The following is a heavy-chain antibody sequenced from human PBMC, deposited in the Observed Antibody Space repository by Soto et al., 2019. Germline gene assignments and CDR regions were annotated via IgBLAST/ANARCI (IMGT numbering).Heavy chain of an antibody. V-gene: IGHV4-59*01. CDR3: ARIGVLQLWSYYFDY. D-gene: IGHD5-18*01. CDR1: GGSISSNY. J-gene: IGHJ4*02. CDR2: IYNSGST. Sequence: NPSETLSLTCSVSGGSISSNYWSWIRQPPGKGLEWIGYIYNSGSTNYNPSLKSRVTISVDTSKNQFSLKLSSVTAADTAVYYCARIGVLQLWSYYFDYWGQGTLVTVSS.